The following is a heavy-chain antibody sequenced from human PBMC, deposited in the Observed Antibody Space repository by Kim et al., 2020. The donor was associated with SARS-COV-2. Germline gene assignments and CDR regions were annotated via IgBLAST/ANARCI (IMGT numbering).Heavy chain of an antibody. CDR3: AKDYDFWSGYTYYFDY. CDR1: GFTFSSYG. J-gene: IGHJ4*02. Sequence: GGSLRLSCAASGFTFSSYGMHWVRQAPGKGLEWVAVISYDGSNKYYADSVKGRFTISRDNSKNTLYLQMNSLRAEDTAVYYCAKDYDFWSGYTYYFDYWGQGTLVTVSS. V-gene: IGHV3-30*18. CDR2: ISYDGSNK. D-gene: IGHD3-3*01.